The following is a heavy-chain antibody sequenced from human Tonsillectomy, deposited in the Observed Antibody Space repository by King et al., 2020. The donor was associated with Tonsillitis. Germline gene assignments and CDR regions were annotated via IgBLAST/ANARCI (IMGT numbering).Heavy chain of an antibody. Sequence: VQLVESGGGLVQPGGSLRLSCAASGFTFSDHYMYWVRQAPGKGLEWVVRTRKKGNSYTTEYAASVRGRFTISRDDSKNSLYLQMNSLETEDTAVYYCARGLGDYGLNWFDPWGQGTLVTVSS. D-gene: IGHD4-17*01. CDR3: ARGLGDYGLNWFDP. CDR1: GFTFSDHY. J-gene: IGHJ5*02. CDR2: TRKKGNSYTT. V-gene: IGHV3-72*01.